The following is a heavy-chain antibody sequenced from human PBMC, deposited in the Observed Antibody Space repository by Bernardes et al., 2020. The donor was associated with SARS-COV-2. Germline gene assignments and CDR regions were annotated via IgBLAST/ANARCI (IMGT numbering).Heavy chain of an antibody. D-gene: IGHD4-4*01. Sequence: ASVKVSCQASDYTFSDFGISWVRQAPGQGHEWMGWISAYNGHTNYAQKFQGRVTMTTETSTNTAYLFLRSLRSDDTAVYYCTRDRHRLDYNNFRDSGVDLWGQGTTVTVFS. CDR1: DYTFSDFG. CDR2: ISAYNGHT. CDR3: TRDRHRLDYNNFRDSGVDL. J-gene: IGHJ6*02. V-gene: IGHV1-18*01.